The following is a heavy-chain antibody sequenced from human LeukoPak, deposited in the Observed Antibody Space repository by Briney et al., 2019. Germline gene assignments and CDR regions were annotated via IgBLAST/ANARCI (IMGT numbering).Heavy chain of an antibody. Sequence: GGSLRLSCAASGFTFSSYGMHWVRQAPGKGLEWVAVISYDGSNKYYADSVNGRFTISRDSSKNTLSLQMNSLRAEDTAVYYCAKSPSGRSRISRFDYWGQGILVTVSS. J-gene: IGHJ4*02. D-gene: IGHD1-26*01. CDR3: AKSPSGRSRISRFDY. V-gene: IGHV3-30*18. CDR2: ISYDGSNK. CDR1: GFTFSSYG.